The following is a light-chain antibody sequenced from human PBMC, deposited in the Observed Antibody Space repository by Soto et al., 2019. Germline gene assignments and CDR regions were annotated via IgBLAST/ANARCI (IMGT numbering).Light chain of an antibody. V-gene: IGLV2-11*01. J-gene: IGLJ1*01. CDR3: CSYAGRYTYV. CDR1: SSDVGGYQY. CDR2: DVT. Sequence: QSALTQPRSVSGSPGQSVTISCTGTSSDVGGYQYVSWYQQHPGKAPKLMIYDVTKRPSGVPDRFSGSKSGNTASLTISGLQAEDEADYYCCSYAGRYTYVFGTGTKVTVL.